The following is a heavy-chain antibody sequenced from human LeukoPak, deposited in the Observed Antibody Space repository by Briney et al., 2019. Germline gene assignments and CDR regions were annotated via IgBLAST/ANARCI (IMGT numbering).Heavy chain of an antibody. J-gene: IGHJ6*03. Sequence: SQTLSLTCTVSGGSISSGSYYWSWIRQPAGKGLEWIGRIYTSGSTNYNPSLKSRVTISVDTSKNQFSLKLSSVTAADTAVYYCAREGWGQWFGGNYYYYMDVWGKGTTVTISS. CDR1: GGSISSGSYY. D-gene: IGHD3-10*01. V-gene: IGHV4-61*02. CDR3: AREGWGQWFGGNYYYYMDV. CDR2: IYTSGST.